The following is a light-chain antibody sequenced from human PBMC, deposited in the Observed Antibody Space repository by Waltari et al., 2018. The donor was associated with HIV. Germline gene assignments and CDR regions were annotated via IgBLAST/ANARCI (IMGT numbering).Light chain of an antibody. J-gene: IGLJ2*01. CDR2: DVP. CDR1: SSDVGGSNY. V-gene: IGLV2-11*01. Sequence: QSARTQPRSVSGSPGQSVTISCTGTSSDVGGSNYVSWYQRHPGKAPKLMIYDVPKRPSGVPNRFSGSKSGNTASLTISGLQAEDEADYYCYSYVGIYNVRFGGGTRLTVL. CDR3: YSYVGIYNVR.